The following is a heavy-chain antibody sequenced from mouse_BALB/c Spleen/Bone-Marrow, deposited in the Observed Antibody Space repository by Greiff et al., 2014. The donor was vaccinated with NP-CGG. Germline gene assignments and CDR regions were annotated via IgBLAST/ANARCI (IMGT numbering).Heavy chain of an antibody. Sequence: VQFQQPGPELVKPGASVKISCKASGYAFSSSWMNWVKQRPGQGLEWIGRIYPGDGNTNYNGKFKGKATLTADKSSTTAYMQLSSLTSVDSAVYFCALYDYDGLSWFAYWGQGTLVTVSA. D-gene: IGHD2-4*01. J-gene: IGHJ3*01. CDR3: ALYDYDGLSWFAY. V-gene: IGHV1-82*01. CDR1: GYAFSSSW. CDR2: IYPGDGNT.